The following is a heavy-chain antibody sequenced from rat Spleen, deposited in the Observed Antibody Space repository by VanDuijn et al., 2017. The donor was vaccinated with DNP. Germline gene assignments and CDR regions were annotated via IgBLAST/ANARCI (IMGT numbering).Heavy chain of an antibody. V-gene: IGHV5-7*01. CDR3: ARPDY. J-gene: IGHJ2*01. CDR1: GFTFNKYW. CDR2: ISYDDSST. Sequence: EVQLVESGGGLVQPGGSLKLSCAASGFTFNKYWMTWVRQAPRKGLEWVGTISYDDSSTYYRDSVKGRFTISRDNAKSTLYLQMDSLRSEDTATYYCARPDYWGQGVMVTVSS.